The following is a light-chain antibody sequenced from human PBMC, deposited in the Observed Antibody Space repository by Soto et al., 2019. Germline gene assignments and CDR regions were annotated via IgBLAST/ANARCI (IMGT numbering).Light chain of an antibody. Sequence: VVTHSPTSLSVSPGYRCTMSCRAGAISSSLAWHQQRPGQAPRLLIYGASVRATGVPARFSGSGSGTEFTLTINSLQSEDYAVYYCQQYNNWPITFGQGTRLEIK. CDR3: QQYNNWPIT. V-gene: IGKV3-15*01. CDR2: GAS. J-gene: IGKJ5*01. CDR1: AISSS.